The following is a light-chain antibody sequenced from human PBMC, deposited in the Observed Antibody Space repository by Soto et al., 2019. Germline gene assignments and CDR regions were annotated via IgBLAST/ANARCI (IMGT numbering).Light chain of an antibody. Sequence: DIQMTQSPSTLSASVGDRVTITCRVSQSISSWLAWYQQKPGKAPKLLIYDASSLESGVPSRFSGSGSGTEFTLTISSLQPDHFATYYCQQYNSYSYTFGQGTKVDIK. CDR2: DAS. V-gene: IGKV1-5*01. J-gene: IGKJ2*01. CDR1: QSISSW. CDR3: QQYNSYSYT.